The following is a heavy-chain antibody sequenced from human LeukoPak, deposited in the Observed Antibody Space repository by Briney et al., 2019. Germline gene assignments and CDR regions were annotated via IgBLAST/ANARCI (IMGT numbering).Heavy chain of an antibody. CDR2: INPNSGGT. V-gene: IGHV1-2*02. CDR3: ARVGGGLYYYGSGSYKDYYYMDV. D-gene: IGHD3-10*01. J-gene: IGHJ6*03. CDR1: GYTFTGYY. Sequence: EASVKVSCKASGYTFTGYYMHWVRQAPGQGLEWMGWINPNSGGTNYAQKFQGRVTMTRDTSISTAYMELSRLRSDDTAVYYCARVGGGLYYYGSGSYKDYYYMDVWGKGTTVTISS.